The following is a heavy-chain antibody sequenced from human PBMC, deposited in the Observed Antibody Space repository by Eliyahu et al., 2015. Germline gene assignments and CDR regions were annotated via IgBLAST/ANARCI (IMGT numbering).Heavy chain of an antibody. Sequence: QVQLQQWGAGLLKPSETLSLTCAVYGXSFSGYFWSWIRQPPGKGLEWIGEINHSGSTNYNSSLKSRVTMSVDTSKNQFSLKLRSVTAADTAVYYCARFGGIAVAHDSWGQGTLVTVSS. J-gene: IGHJ4*02. V-gene: IGHV4-34*01. CDR2: INHSGST. CDR1: GXSFSGYF. D-gene: IGHD6-19*01. CDR3: ARFGGIAVAHDS.